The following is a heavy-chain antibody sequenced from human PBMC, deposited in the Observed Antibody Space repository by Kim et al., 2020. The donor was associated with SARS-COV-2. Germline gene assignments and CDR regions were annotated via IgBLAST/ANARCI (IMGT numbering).Heavy chain of an antibody. Sequence: DSVKGRFTISRDKSQNTLYLQMNSRRAEDTAVYYCAKTMVRGVTPYYFYYWGQGTLVTVSS. V-gene: IGHV3-30*02. J-gene: IGHJ4*02. CDR3: AKTMVRGVTPYYFYY. D-gene: IGHD3-10*01.